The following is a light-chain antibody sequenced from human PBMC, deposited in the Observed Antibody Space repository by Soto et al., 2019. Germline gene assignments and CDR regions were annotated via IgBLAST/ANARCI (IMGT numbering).Light chain of an antibody. V-gene: IGKV1-5*01. CDR3: QQYNSYLWT. J-gene: IGKJ1*01. CDR1: QSISSW. Sequence: DIQMTRSPSTLSASVGDRVTITCRASQSISSWLAWYQQKPGKAPKLLIYDASSLESGVPSRFSGSGSGTEFTLTISSLQPDDSATYYCQQYNSYLWTFGQGTKVDIK. CDR2: DAS.